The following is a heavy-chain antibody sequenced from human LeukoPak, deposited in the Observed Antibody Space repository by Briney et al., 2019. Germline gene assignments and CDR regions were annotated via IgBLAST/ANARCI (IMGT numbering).Heavy chain of an antibody. CDR1: GFTFSSYA. CDR3: AREYYDSSGPGAFDI. V-gene: IGHV3-30-3*01. D-gene: IGHD3-22*01. Sequence: PGGSLRLSCAASGFTFSSYAMHWVRQAPGKGLEWVAVISYDGSNKYYADSVKGRFTISRDNSKNTLYLQMNSLRAEDTAVYYCAREYYDSSGPGAFDIWGQRTMATVSS. CDR2: ISYDGSNK. J-gene: IGHJ3*02.